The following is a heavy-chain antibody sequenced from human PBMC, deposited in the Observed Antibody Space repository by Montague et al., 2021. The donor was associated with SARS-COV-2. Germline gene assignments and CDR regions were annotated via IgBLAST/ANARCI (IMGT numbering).Heavy chain of an antibody. CDR1: GGSFSGYY. V-gene: IGHV4-34*01. J-gene: IGHJ6*02. Sequence: SETLSLTCAVDGGSFSGYYWGWIRQPPGKGLEWIGEINHSGSTXXXPXXXXRVTLSVDTSKNQFSLKLSSVTAADTAVYYCARVDRYWLRIPYYYYGMDVWGQGTTVTVSS. D-gene: IGHD5-12*01. CDR2: INHSGST. CDR3: ARVDRYWLRIPYYYYGMDV.